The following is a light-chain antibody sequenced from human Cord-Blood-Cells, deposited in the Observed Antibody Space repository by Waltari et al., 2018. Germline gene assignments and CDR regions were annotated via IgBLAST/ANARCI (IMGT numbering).Light chain of an antibody. CDR3: CSYAGSVV. CDR2: EGS. Sequence: QSALTQPASVSGSPGQSITISCTETSSDVGSYNLVSWYQQHPGKAQKLMIYEGSKLPSWFSTRFSGSKSGNTASLTISDLQAEDEADYYCCSYAGSVVFGGGTKLTVL. V-gene: IGLV2-23*01. CDR1: SSDVGSYNL. J-gene: IGLJ2*01.